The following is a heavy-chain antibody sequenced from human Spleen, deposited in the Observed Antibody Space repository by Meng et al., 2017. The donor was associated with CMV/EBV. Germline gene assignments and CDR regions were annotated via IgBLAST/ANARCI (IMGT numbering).Heavy chain of an antibody. CDR2: IIPILGTT. CDR3: ARGLVGPTTGSWFDP. Sequence: SGDTFSRFAVSWVRQAPGQGLEWMGGIIPILGTTHSAQRFQGRVTITADKSTTTAYLELSSLRYEDSAVYYCARGLVGPTTGSWFDPWGQGTLVTVSS. V-gene: IGHV1-69*06. J-gene: IGHJ5*02. D-gene: IGHD1-14*01. CDR1: GDTFSRFA.